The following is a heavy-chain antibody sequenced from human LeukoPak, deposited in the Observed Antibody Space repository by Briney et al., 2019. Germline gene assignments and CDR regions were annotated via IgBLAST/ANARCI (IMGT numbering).Heavy chain of an antibody. CDR2: FSYSGGT. V-gene: IGHV4-59*01. Sequence: PSETLSLTCTVSGGSINNLFWTWIRQPPGTGLEWIGYFSYSGGTTYNPSLKSQVTISIDTSKNQFSLNLNSVTAADTAVYYCAREGPLGKYYDYWGPGTLVTVSS. CDR3: AREGPLGKYYDY. D-gene: IGHD3-16*01. CDR1: GGSINNLF. J-gene: IGHJ4*02.